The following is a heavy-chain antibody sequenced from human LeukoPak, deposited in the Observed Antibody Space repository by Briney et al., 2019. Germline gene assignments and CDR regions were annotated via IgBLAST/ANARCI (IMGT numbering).Heavy chain of an antibody. CDR1: GLTFSDYY. D-gene: IGHD5-18*01. J-gene: IGHJ4*02. V-gene: IGHV3-11*01. CDR2: ISSSGSTI. Sequence: GGSLRLSCAASGLTFSDYYLSWIRQAPGKGLEWVSYISSSGSTIYYADSVKGRFTISRDNTKNSLYLQMNSLRAEDTAVYYCAGGNRETAMVTGGGAFDYWGQGTLVTVSS. CDR3: AGGNRETAMVTGGGAFDY.